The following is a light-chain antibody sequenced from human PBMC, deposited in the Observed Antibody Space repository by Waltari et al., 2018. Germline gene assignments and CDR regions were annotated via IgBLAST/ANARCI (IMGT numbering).Light chain of an antibody. CDR2: KAS. CDR1: QSISSW. Sequence: DIQMTQSPSTLSASVGDRVTITCRASQSISSWLAWYQQKPGKAPKLFIYKASSLKSGVPSRFSGSGSGTEFILTISSLQPDDFATYYCQQSYRDVGFRFGQGTTVEVK. CDR3: QQSYRDVGFR. J-gene: IGKJ2*03. V-gene: IGKV1-5*03.